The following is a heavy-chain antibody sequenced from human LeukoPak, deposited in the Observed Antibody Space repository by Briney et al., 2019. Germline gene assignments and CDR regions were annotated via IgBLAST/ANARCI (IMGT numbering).Heavy chain of an antibody. CDR3: ARDLGSGYSGYVPFDY. D-gene: IGHD5-12*01. Sequence: GGSLRLSCAASGFTFSDYYMSWIRQAPGKGLEWVSYISNSSSYTNYADSVKGRFTISRDNAKNSLYLQMNSLRAEDTAVYYCARDLGSGYSGYVPFDYWGQGTLVTVSS. J-gene: IGHJ4*02. CDR2: ISNSSSYT. CDR1: GFTFSDYY. V-gene: IGHV3-11*06.